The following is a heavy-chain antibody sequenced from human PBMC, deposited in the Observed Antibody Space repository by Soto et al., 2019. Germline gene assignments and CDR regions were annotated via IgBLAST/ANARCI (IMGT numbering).Heavy chain of an antibody. CDR2: ISYDGSNK. CDR1: GFTFSSYA. V-gene: IGHV3-30-3*01. CDR3: ARDSGSSSYYFDY. Sequence: QVQLVESGGGVVQPGRSLRLSCAASGFTFSSYAMHWVRQAPGKGLEWVAVISYDGSNKYYADSVKGRFTISRDNSKNTMYLQMNRMRAEDTAVYYCARDSGSSSYYFDYWGQGTLVTVSS. D-gene: IGHD6-6*01. J-gene: IGHJ4*02.